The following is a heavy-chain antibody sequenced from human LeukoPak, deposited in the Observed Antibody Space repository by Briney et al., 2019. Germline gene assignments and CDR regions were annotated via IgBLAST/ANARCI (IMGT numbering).Heavy chain of an antibody. V-gene: IGHV3-30*18. D-gene: IGHD5-18*01. CDR1: GFTFSSYG. CDR3: AKNQVVQLWSTQPHYYYYMDV. CDR2: ISYDGSNK. J-gene: IGHJ6*03. Sequence: GGSLRLSCAASGFTFSSYGMHWVRQAPGKGLEWVAVISYDGSNKYYADSVKGRFTISRDNSKNTLYLQMNSLRAEDTAVYYCAKNQVVQLWSTQPHYYYYMDVWGKGTTVTISS.